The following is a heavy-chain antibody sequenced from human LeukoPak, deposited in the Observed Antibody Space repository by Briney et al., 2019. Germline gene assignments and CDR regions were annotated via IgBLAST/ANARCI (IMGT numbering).Heavy chain of an antibody. Sequence: PGGSLRLSCAVSGFTFSSYSMNWVRQAPGKGLEWVSSISSSSSYIYYADSVKGRFTISRDNAKNSLYLQMNSLRAEDTAVYYCARDLTPLSRGMADAFDIWGQGTMVTVSS. CDR2: ISSSSSYI. V-gene: IGHV3-21*01. CDR1: GFTFSSYS. D-gene: IGHD1-14*01. J-gene: IGHJ3*02. CDR3: ARDLTPLSRGMADAFDI.